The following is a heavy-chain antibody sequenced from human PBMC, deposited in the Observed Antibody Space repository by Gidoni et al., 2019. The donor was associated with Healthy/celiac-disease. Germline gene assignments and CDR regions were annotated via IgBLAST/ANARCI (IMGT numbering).Heavy chain of an antibody. CDR3: ARDENGDGRGFYYYYGMDV. Sequence: QVQLVQSGAEVKKPGSSVKVSCKASGGTFSSYAISWVRQAPGQGLEWMGGIIPIFGTANYAQKFQGRVTITADKSTSTAYMELSSLRSEDTAVYYCARDENGDGRGFYYYYGMDVWGQGTTVTVSS. J-gene: IGHJ6*02. CDR2: IIPIFGTA. D-gene: IGHD4-17*01. CDR1: GGTFSSYA. V-gene: IGHV1-69*06.